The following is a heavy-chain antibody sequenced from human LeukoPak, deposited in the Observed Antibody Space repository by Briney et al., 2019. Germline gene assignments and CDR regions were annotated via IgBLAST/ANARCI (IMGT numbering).Heavy chain of an antibody. CDR1: GGTFSSYA. V-gene: IGHV1-69*04. Sequence: AASVKVSCKASGGTFSSYAISWVRQAPGQGLEWMGRIIPILGIANYAQKFQGRVTITADKSTSTAYMELSSLRSEDTAVYYCVTGSSERDYYESHTYYLGDSWGQGTPVTVSS. D-gene: IGHD3-22*01. CDR3: VTGSSERDYYESHTYYLGDS. CDR2: IIPILGIA. J-gene: IGHJ4*02.